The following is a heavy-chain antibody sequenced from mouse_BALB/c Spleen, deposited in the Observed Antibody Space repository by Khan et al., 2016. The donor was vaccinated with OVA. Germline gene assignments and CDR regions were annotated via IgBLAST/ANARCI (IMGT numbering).Heavy chain of an antibody. D-gene: IGHD1-1*01. CDR1: GFTFSSFV. CDR3: TNGNNGWFAY. V-gene: IGHV5-9-3*01. Sequence: EVQLVESGGGLVEPGGSLKLSCAASGFTFSSFVMSWVRQTPEKRLEWVATIRSAATYTYYPDSVKGRFTISRDNAKNTLYLQMNSLRSDDPAICYCTNGNNGWFAYWGQGTLVTVST. J-gene: IGHJ3*01. CDR2: IRSAATYT.